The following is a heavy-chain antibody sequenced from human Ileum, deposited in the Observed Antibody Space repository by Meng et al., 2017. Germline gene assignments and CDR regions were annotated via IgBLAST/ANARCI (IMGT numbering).Heavy chain of an antibody. CDR2: FYFSGST. CDR1: GDSISSGDHY. J-gene: IGHJ5*02. D-gene: IGHD3-22*01. Sequence: HVQLPDAGPGLVKPSQNLSPTCHVSGDSISSGDHYWTWSRQHPGKGLEWIGYFYFSGSTYYNPSLKSRVSISVDTSKNQFSLRMSSVTAADTAVYYCARYYYDSSGVTWFDPWGQGTLVTVSS. V-gene: IGHV4-31*03. CDR3: ARYYYDSSGVTWFDP.